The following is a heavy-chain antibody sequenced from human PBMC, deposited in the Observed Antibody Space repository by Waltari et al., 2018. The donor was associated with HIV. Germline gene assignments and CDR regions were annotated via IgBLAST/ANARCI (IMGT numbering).Heavy chain of an antibody. V-gene: IGHV3-21*02. CDR3: ARDSRGTSWSLNWFDP. D-gene: IGHD6-13*01. CDR1: GFTFRDNR. Sequence: ELQLVDSAGGLVKPGGSLRLACAASGFTFRDNRMNWVRPSPGKGLEWVSSISSSGSFIYYADSVKGRFTISRDNAQNSMYLQMNNLRADDSAMYYCARDSRGTSWSLNWFDPWGQGTLVTVSS. J-gene: IGHJ5*02. CDR2: ISSSGSFI.